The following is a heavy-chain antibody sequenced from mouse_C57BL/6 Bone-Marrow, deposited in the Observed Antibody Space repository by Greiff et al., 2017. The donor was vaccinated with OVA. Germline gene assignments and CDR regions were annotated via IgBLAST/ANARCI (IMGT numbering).Heavy chain of an antibody. D-gene: IGHD2-4*01. Sequence: EVKVVESGAELVRPGASVKLSCTASGFNIKDYYMHWVKQRPEQGLEWIGRIDPEDGDTEYAPKFQGKATMTADTSSNTAYLQLSSLTSEDTAVYYCTQGDYDVRAMDYWGQGTSVTVSS. CDR3: TQGDYDVRAMDY. CDR2: IDPEDGDT. J-gene: IGHJ4*01. V-gene: IGHV14-1*01. CDR1: GFNIKDYY.